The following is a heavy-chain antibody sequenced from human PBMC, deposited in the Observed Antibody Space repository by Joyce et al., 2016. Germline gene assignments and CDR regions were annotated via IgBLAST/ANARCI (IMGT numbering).Heavy chain of an antibody. V-gene: IGHV1-18*01. CDR3: AVGSIYRDAFDV. D-gene: IGHD3-9*01. Sequence: QVQLVQSGGEVKKPGASVKVSCKASGYTFISYPRSWVRQAPGQGLEWMGWISASSGDTKYAQKLQGRVTMTTDTSTNTAYMDLRRLRSDDTAVYYCAVGSIYRDAFDVWGQGTMVTVSS. J-gene: IGHJ3*01. CDR2: ISASSGDT. CDR1: GYTFISYP.